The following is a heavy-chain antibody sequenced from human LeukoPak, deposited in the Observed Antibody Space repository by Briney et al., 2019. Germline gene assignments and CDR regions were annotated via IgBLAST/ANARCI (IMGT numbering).Heavy chain of an antibody. CDR2: FDPEDGET. CDR3: ATSFSAYYYDSSGYRPYFDS. Sequence: ASVKVSCKLSGYTLTELSMHWVRQAPGKGLEWMGGFDPEDGETIYAQKFQGRVTMTEDTSTDTAYMDLSSLGSEDTAVYYCATSFSAYYYDSSGYRPYFDSWGQGTLVTVSS. CDR1: GYTLTELS. V-gene: IGHV1-24*01. J-gene: IGHJ4*02. D-gene: IGHD3-22*01.